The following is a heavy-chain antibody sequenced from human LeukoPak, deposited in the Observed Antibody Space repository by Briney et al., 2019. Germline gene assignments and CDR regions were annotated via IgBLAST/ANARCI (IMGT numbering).Heavy chain of an antibody. J-gene: IGHJ4*02. CDR2: IYTSGST. Sequence: SETLSLTCSVSGASVSRGSYYWNWIRQPAGRGLEWIGRIYTSGSTNYNPSLKSRFTISLDTSKNRFSLKLSSVTAADTAMYYCAGVIGNYDGRLDYWGQGTLVTVSS. D-gene: IGHD1-7*01. CDR3: AGVIGNYDGRLDY. CDR1: GASVSRGSYY. V-gene: IGHV4-61*02.